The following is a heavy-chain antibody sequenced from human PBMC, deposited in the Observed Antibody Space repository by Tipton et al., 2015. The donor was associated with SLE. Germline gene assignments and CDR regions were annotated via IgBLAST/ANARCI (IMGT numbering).Heavy chain of an antibody. CDR1: GGSISSYY. Sequence: LRLSCTVSGGSISSYYWSWIRQPPGKGLEWIGEINHSGSTNYNPSLKSRVTISVDTSKNQFSLKLSSVTAADTAVYYCARAPHDYGDYYMDVWGKGTTVTVSS. CDR2: INHSGST. CDR3: ARAPHDYGDYYMDV. J-gene: IGHJ6*03. V-gene: IGHV4-34*01. D-gene: IGHD4-17*01.